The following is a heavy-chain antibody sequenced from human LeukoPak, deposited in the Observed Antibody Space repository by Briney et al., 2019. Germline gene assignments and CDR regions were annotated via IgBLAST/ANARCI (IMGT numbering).Heavy chain of an antibody. CDR3: ARMMIARFDY. D-gene: IGHD3-22*01. CDR2: INHSGST. Sequence: SETLSLTCAVYGGSFNGYYWSWIRQPPGKGLEWIGEINHSGSTNYNPSLKRRVTISVDTSKNQFSLKLRSVTAADTAVYYCARMMIARFDYWGQGTLVTVSS. J-gene: IGHJ4*02. V-gene: IGHV4-34*01. CDR1: GGSFNGYY.